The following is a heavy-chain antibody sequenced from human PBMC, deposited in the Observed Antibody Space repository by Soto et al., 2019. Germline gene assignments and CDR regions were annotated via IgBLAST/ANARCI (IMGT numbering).Heavy chain of an antibody. CDR1: GFTVSSNY. CDR3: ARGLYSGWHYFDY. D-gene: IGHD5-12*01. Sequence: EVQLVESGGGLVQPGGSLRLSCAASGFTVSSNYMSWVRQAPGKGLEWVSVIYSGGSTYYADSVKGRFTISRDNSKNALYLKMNRLRAEDTAVYYCARGLYSGWHYFDYWGQGTLVTVSS. CDR2: IYSGGST. J-gene: IGHJ4*02. V-gene: IGHV3-66*01.